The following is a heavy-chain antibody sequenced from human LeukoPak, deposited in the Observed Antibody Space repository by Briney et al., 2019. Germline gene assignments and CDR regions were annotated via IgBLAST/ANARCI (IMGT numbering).Heavy chain of an antibody. CDR3: AKGGCEGYYYCMDV. J-gene: IGHJ6*03. CDR2: LSESGDST. V-gene: IGHV3-23*01. Sequence: GGSLRLSCAASGFSFSSYAMSWIRQAPGKGLEWIPALSESGDSTYYADSVKGRFTISRENSRNTLYLQMNSLRAEDTAVYYWAKGGCEGYYYCMDVWGKGTTVTVSS. D-gene: IGHD3-16*01. CDR1: GFSFSSYA.